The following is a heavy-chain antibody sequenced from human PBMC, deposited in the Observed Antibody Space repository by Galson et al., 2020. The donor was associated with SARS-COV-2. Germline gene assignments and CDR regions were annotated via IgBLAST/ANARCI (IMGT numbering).Heavy chain of an antibody. J-gene: IGHJ4*02. CDR3: AREQFFDY. CDR1: GYTLNNYG. D-gene: IGHD6-19*01. Sequence: ASVKVSCQASGYTLNNYGISWVRQAPGQGLEWMGWISAYNGNPKYAQKFHGRVIMTTDTSTNTAFMELRSLRSDDTALYFCAREQFFDYWGQGTPVTVSS. CDR2: ISAYNGNP. V-gene: IGHV1-18*01.